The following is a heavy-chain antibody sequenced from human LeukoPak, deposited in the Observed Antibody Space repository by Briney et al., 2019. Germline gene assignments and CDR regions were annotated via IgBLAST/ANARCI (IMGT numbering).Heavy chain of an antibody. D-gene: IGHD1-1*01. Sequence: GGSLRRSCAASGFTFSNYVMHWVRQAPGKGLEWVAVIWYDGSNIYYADSVKGRFTISRDNSKNTLYLQMNSLRAEDTAVYYCARGYNWGTFDYWGQGTLVTVSS. CDR2: IWYDGSNI. CDR3: ARGYNWGTFDY. J-gene: IGHJ4*02. CDR1: GFTFSNYV. V-gene: IGHV3-33*01.